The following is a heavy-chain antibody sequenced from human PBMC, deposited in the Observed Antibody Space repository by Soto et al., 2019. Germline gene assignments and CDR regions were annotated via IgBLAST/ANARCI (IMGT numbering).Heavy chain of an antibody. CDR3: ARFAVVNSSYYFDY. J-gene: IGHJ4*02. Sequence: QLQLQESGPGLVKPSETLSLTCTVSGGSISSSSYYWGWIRQPPEKGLEWIGNIYYSGSTYYNPSLKSRVTISVDTSKNQFSLKLSSVTAADSAVYYCARFAVVNSSYYFDYWGQGTLVTVSS. CDR2: IYYSGST. D-gene: IGHD2-21*01. CDR1: GGSISSSSYY. V-gene: IGHV4-39*01.